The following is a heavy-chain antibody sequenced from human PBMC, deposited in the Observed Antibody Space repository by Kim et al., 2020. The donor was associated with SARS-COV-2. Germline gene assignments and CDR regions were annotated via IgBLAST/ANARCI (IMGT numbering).Heavy chain of an antibody. D-gene: IGHD6-19*01. CDR1: GDSVSSGSYY. Sequence: SETLSLTCTVSGDSVSSGSYYWTWIRQSPGKGLEWIGYIFYSGSTKYNASLKSRVTISVDTSKNQFSLKLSSVTAADTAVYHCARGLASSGWYKEPYLDYWGQGIRVTVSS. CDR2: IFYSGST. V-gene: IGHV4-61*01. J-gene: IGHJ4*02. CDR3: ARGLASSGWYKEPYLDY.